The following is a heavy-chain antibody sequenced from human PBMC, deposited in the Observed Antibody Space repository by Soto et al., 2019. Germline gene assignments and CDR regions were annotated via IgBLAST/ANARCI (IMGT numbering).Heavy chain of an antibody. CDR2: INYSGST. CDR3: ARAYYGSGSYHYYYYYMDV. CDR1: GGSFSGYY. D-gene: IGHD3-10*01. J-gene: IGHJ6*03. V-gene: IGHV4-34*01. Sequence: SETLSLTCAVYGGSFSGYYWSWIRQPPGKGLEWIGEINYSGSTNYNPSLKSRVTISVDTSKNQFSLKLSSVTAADTAVYYCARAYYGSGSYHYYYYYMDVWGKGTTVTVSS.